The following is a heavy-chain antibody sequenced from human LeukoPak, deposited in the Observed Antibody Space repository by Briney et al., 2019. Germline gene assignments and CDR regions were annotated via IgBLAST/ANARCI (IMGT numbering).Heavy chain of an antibody. J-gene: IGHJ4*02. D-gene: IGHD3-22*01. CDR1: GGTFSNYG. CDR2: IIPILGTT. CDR3: ARDRYYDSRGNFYESGY. Sequence: SVKVSCKTSGGTFSNYGISWVRQAPGRGLEWMGGIIPILGTTNYAQKFQDRVTITTDESTSTAYMELNRLRSEDTAVYYCARDRYYDSRGNFYESGYWGQGTLVTVSS. V-gene: IGHV1-69*05.